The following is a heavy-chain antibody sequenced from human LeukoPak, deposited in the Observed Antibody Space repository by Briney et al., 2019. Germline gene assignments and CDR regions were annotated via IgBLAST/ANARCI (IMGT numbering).Heavy chain of an antibody. CDR3: AREQYYYDSSGSDNWFDP. Sequence: GGSLRLSCAASGFTVSSNYMSWVRQAPGKGLEWVSVIYSGGSTYYADSVKGRFTISRDNAKNSLYLQMNSLRAEDTAVYYCAREQYYYDSSGSDNWFDPWGQGTLVTVSS. CDR1: GFTVSSNY. J-gene: IGHJ5*02. V-gene: IGHV3-53*01. CDR2: IYSGGST. D-gene: IGHD3-22*01.